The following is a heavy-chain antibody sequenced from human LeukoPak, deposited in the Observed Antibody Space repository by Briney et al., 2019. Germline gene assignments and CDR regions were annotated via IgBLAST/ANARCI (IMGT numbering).Heavy chain of an antibody. J-gene: IGHJ4*02. CDR3: ARGISDFWSGYYTDYYFDY. D-gene: IGHD3-3*01. CDR2: FDPEDGET. CDR1: GYTLTELS. V-gene: IGHV1-24*01. Sequence: ASVEVSCKVSGYTLTELSMHWVRQAPGKGLEWMGGFDPEDGETIYAQNFQGRVTMTEDTSTDTAYMKLSSLRSEDTAVYYCARGISDFWSGYYTDYYFDYWGQGTLVTVSS.